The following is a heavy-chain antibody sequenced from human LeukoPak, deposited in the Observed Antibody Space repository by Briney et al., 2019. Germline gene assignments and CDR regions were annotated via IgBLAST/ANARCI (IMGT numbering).Heavy chain of an antibody. CDR3: ARAFDYYGSGSYLYYYYYMDV. CDR2: INHSGST. CDR1: GGSISSGGYY. D-gene: IGHD3-10*01. Sequence: SQTLSLTCTVSGGSISSGGYYWSWIRQPPGKGLEWIGEINHSGSTNYNPSLKSRVTISVDTSKDQFSLKLSSVTAADTAVYYCARAFDYYGSGSYLYYYYYMDVWGKGTTVTVSS. V-gene: IGHV4-61*08. J-gene: IGHJ6*03.